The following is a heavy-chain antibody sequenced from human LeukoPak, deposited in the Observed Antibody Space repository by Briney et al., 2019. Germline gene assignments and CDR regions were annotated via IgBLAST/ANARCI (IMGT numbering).Heavy chain of an antibody. V-gene: IGHV1-2*04. CDR3: ARAFVGIVATKVVSFDY. CDR2: INPNSGGT. Sequence: ASVKVSCKASGYTFTGYYMHWVRQAPGQGLEWMGWINPNSGGTNYAQKFQGWVTMTRDTSISTAYMELSRLRSDDTAVYYCARAFVGIVATKVVSFDYWGQGTLVTVSS. J-gene: IGHJ4*02. CDR1: GYTFTGYY. D-gene: IGHD5-12*01.